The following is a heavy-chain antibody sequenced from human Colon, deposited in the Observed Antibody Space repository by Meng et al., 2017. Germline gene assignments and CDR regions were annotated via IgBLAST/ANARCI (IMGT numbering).Heavy chain of an antibody. CDR3: ARELHCTGGSCYYFDY. CDR1: GFTFSTYT. J-gene: IGHJ4*02. CDR2: ISGSSSYI. V-gene: IGHV3-21*01. D-gene: IGHD2-15*01. Sequence: EVHLVESGGGLVTPGGSLRLSCAAFGFTFSTYTMNWVRQAPGKGLEWVSYISGSSSYIYYADSVKGRFTISRDNAKNSLYLQMNSLRADDTAVYYCARELHCTGGSCYYFDYWGQGTLVTVSS.